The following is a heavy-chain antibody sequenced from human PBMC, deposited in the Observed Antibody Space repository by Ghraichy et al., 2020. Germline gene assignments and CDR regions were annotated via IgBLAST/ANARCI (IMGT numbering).Heavy chain of an antibody. Sequence: LSLTCAASGFTFSSYAMSWVRQAPGKGLEWVSAISGSGGSTYYADSVKGRFTISRDNSKNTLYLQMNSLRAEDTAVYYCAKDRGTYYYDSSGYYSHYYYGMDVWGQGTTVTVSS. CDR2: ISGSGGST. CDR1: GFTFSSYA. CDR3: AKDRGTYYYDSSGYYSHYYYGMDV. J-gene: IGHJ6*02. V-gene: IGHV3-23*01. D-gene: IGHD3-22*01.